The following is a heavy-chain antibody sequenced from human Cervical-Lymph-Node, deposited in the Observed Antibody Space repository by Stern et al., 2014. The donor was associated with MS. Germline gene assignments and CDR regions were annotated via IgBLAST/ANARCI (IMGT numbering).Heavy chain of an antibody. J-gene: IGHJ4*02. D-gene: IGHD5-18*01. Sequence: QVTLRESGPTVVKPSQTLALTCTFSGFSLTTRGVGVGWVRQPPGKALEWLAFIYWDDDKRFSPSLKSRLTITKDSSRNQVVLKMTNMDPLDTATYFCIHPTKTASTAFDFWGPGTLVTVAS. CDR1: GFSLTTRGVG. CDR3: IHPTKTASTAFDF. CDR2: IYWDDDK. V-gene: IGHV2-5*02.